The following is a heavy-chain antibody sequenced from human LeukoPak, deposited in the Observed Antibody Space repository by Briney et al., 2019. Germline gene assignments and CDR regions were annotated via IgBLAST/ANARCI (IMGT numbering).Heavy chain of an antibody. Sequence: PSETLSLTCTVSGGSISSSSYYWGWLRQPPGKGLEWIGSIYYSGSTYYNPSLKSRVTISVDTSKNQFSLKLSSVTAADTAVYYCARDSVTGSYYPTKFDYWGQGTLVTVSS. CDR3: ARDSVTGSYYPTKFDY. V-gene: IGHV4-39*07. D-gene: IGHD1-26*01. CDR2: IYYSGST. J-gene: IGHJ4*02. CDR1: GGSISSSSYY.